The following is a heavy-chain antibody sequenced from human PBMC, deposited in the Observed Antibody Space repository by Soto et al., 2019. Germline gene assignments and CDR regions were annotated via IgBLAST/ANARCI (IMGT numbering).Heavy chain of an antibody. J-gene: IGHJ4*02. V-gene: IGHV3-30*18. CDR3: AKERIAAAGTNY. D-gene: IGHD6-13*01. CDR1: GFTFSSYG. CDR2: ISYDGSNK. Sequence: QVQLVESGGGVVQPGRSLRLSCAASGFTFSSYGMHWVRQAPGKGLEWVAVISYDGSNKYYADSVKGRFTISRDNSKNTLYLQMNSLRAEDTAVYYCAKERIAAAGTNYWGQGTLVTVSS.